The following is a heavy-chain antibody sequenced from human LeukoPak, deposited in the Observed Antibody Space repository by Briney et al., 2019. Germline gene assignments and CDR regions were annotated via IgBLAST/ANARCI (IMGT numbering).Heavy chain of an antibody. V-gene: IGHV3-66*01. CDR2: IYSGGST. J-gene: IGHJ4*02. D-gene: IGHD4-17*01. Sequence: PGGSLRLFCAASGFTVSSNYMSWVRQAPGKGLEWVSVIYSGGSTYYADSVKGRFTISRDNSKNTLYLQMNSLRDEDTAVYYCARAVDYGDYGGPFDYWGQGTLVTVSA. CDR1: GFTVSSNY. CDR3: ARAVDYGDYGGPFDY.